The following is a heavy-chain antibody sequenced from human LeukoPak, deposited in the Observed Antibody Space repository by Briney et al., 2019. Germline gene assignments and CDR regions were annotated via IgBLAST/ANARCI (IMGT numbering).Heavy chain of an antibody. D-gene: IGHD2-15*01. CDR2: ISGSGGST. J-gene: IGHJ6*02. Sequence: GGSLRLSCAASGFTFSSYAMGWVRQAPGKGLEWVSAISGSGGSTYYADSVKGRFTISRDNSKNTLYLQMNSLRAEDTAVYYCAKEVVYETDYYYYYGMDVWGQGTTVTVSS. CDR1: GFTFSSYA. CDR3: AKEVVYETDYYYYYGMDV. V-gene: IGHV3-23*01.